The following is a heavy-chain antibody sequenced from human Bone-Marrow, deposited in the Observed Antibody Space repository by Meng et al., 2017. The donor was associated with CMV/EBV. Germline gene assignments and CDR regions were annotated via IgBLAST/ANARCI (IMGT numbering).Heavy chain of an antibody. Sequence: ASVKVSCKASGGTFSSYAISWVRQAPGQGLEWMGWISAYNGNTNYAQKLQGRVTMTTDTSTSTAYMELRSLRSDDTAVYYCARDRRITMVRGVTLDGMDVWGQGTTVTVSS. CDR2: ISAYNGNT. CDR3: ARDRRITMVRGVTLDGMDV. V-gene: IGHV1-18*01. D-gene: IGHD3-10*01. CDR1: GGTFSSYA. J-gene: IGHJ6*02.